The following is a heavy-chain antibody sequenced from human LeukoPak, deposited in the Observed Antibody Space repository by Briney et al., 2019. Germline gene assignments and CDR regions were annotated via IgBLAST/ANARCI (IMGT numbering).Heavy chain of an antibody. J-gene: IGHJ4*02. V-gene: IGHV3-23*01. CDR2: ISVSGGST. D-gene: IGHD1-14*01. CDR1: GFTFSSYA. CDR3: AKGSRNYNFDY. Sequence: GGSLRLSCAASGFTFSSYAMSWVRQAPGKGLEWVSVISVSGGSTYYADSVKGRFTIPRDNSKNTLYLQMNSLRAEDTAVYYCAKGSRNYNFDYWGQGTLVTVSS.